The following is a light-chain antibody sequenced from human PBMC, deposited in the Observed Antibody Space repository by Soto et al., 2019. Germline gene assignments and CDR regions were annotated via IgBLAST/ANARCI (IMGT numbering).Light chain of an antibody. CDR1: RSNIGSNL. CDR3: AAWDDSLHGWV. CDR2: SNI. J-gene: IGLJ3*02. Sequence: QSVLTQPPSASGTPGQRVTISCSGSRSNIGSNLVNWYQQLPGTAPKLLIYSNIQRPSGGPDRVSGSKSGTSASLAISGLQSEDEADYYCAAWDDSLHGWVFGGGTKLTVL. V-gene: IGLV1-44*01.